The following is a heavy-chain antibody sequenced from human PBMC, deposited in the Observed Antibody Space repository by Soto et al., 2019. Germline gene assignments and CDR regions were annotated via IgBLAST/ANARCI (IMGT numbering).Heavy chain of an antibody. V-gene: IGHV4-31*03. J-gene: IGHJ4*02. CDR3: ATGSRDTALVLPRLDF. CDR1: GDSFNTAGYY. Sequence: QVQLQESGPGLVKPSQTLSLTCTVSGDSFNTAGYYWSWIRQHPEKGLEWIGYIYSSGTTYYNPSLRSRISISMDTSTNQFSLELTSATAAATAVYFCATGSRDTALVLPRLDFWGQGTLVTVSS. D-gene: IGHD5-18*01. CDR2: IYSSGTT.